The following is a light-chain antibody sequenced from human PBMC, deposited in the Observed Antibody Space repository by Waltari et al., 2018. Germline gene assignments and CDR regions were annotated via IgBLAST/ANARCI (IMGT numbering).Light chain of an antibody. V-gene: IGKV1-5*01. J-gene: IGKJ1*01. Sequence: DIQMTQSPSTLSASVGDRVTITCRASQSISSWLAWYQQKPGKAPKLLIYDVSSLESGVPSRFSGSGSGTEFTLTISSLQAEDVAVYYCQQYYATPPWTFGQGTKVEIK. CDR1: QSISSW. CDR2: DVS. CDR3: QQYYATPPWT.